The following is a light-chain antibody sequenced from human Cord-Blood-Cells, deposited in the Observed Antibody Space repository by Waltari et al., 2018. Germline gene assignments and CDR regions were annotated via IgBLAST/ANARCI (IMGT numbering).Light chain of an antibody. J-gene: IGKJ2*03. V-gene: IGKV3-20*01. Sequence: DIVLTQSPGTLSLSSGERATLSCRASQSVSSSYLAWYQQKPGQAPRLLIYGASSRATGIPDRFSGSGSGTDFTLTISRREPEDFAVYYCQQYGSSPRSFGQGTKLEIK. CDR2: GAS. CDR3: QQYGSSPRS. CDR1: QSVSSSY.